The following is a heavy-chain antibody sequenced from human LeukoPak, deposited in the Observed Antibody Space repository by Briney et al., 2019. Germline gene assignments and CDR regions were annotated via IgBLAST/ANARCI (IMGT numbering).Heavy chain of an antibody. V-gene: IGHV3-23*01. Sequence: GGSLRLSCAASGFTVSSNYMSWVRQAPGKGLEWVSAISDSGGRTYYADSVKGRFTISRDASKNTVYLQMNSLRAEDTAVYYCAKSGSCDSWGQGTLVTVSS. CDR1: GFTVSSNY. CDR3: AKSGSCDS. CDR2: ISDSGGRT. J-gene: IGHJ4*02.